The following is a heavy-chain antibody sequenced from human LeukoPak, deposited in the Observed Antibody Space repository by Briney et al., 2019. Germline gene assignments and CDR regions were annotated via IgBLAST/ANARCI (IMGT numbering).Heavy chain of an antibody. J-gene: IGHJ5*02. CDR1: GFTFSSYA. Sequence: GGSLRLSCAASGFTFSSYAMSWVRQAPGQGLEWMGGIIPIFGTANYAQKFQGRVTITADESTSTAYMELSSLRSEDTAVYYCARDTRHRYCSSSSCFRGWLDPWGQGTPVTVSS. CDR2: IIPIFGTA. D-gene: IGHD2-2*01. V-gene: IGHV1-69*01. CDR3: ARDTRHRYCSSSSCFRGWLDP.